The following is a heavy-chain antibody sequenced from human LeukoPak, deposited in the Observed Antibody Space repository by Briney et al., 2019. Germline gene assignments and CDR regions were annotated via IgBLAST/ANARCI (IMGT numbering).Heavy chain of an antibody. Sequence: SQTLSLTCTVSGGSISSGSYYWSWIRQPAGKGLEWIGRIYTSGSTNYNPSLKSRVTISVDTSKSQFSLKLSSVTAADTAVYYCAREEANWGCLDYWGQGTLVTVSS. CDR3: AREEANWGCLDY. J-gene: IGHJ4*02. D-gene: IGHD7-27*01. CDR2: IYTSGST. CDR1: GGSISSGSYY. V-gene: IGHV4-61*02.